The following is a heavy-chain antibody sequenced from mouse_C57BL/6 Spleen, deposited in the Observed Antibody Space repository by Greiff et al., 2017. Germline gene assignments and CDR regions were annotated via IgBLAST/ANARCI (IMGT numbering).Heavy chain of an antibody. CDR2: IYPRSGNT. D-gene: IGHD3-2*02. CDR1: GYTFTSYG. J-gene: IGHJ2*01. Sequence: VQRVESGAELARPGASVKLSCKASGYTFTSYGISWVKQRTGQGLEWIGEIYPRSGNTYYNEKFKGKATLTADKSSSTAYMALRSLTSEDSAVYFCARSPAQATYWGQGTTLTVSS. V-gene: IGHV1-81*01. CDR3: ARSPAQATY.